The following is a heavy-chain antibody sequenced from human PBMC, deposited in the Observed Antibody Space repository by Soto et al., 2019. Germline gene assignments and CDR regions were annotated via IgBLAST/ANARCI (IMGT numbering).Heavy chain of an antibody. J-gene: IGHJ3*02. V-gene: IGHV4-39*01. CDR3: ARGRGDYGDYSDAFDI. CDR1: GGSISSSSYY. Sequence: QLQLQESGPGLVKPSETLSLTCTVSGGSISSSSYYWGWIRQPPGKGLEWIGSIYYSGSTYYNPSLKSRVTTSVDTSKNQFSLKLSSVTAVDTAAYYCARGRGDYGDYSDAFDIWGQGTMVTVSS. D-gene: IGHD4-17*01. CDR2: IYYSGST.